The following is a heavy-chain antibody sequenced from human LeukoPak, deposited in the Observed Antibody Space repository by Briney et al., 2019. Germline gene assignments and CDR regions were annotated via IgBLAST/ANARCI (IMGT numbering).Heavy chain of an antibody. J-gene: IGHJ4*02. Sequence: ASVEVSCKASGYTFTSYAMHWVRQAPGQRLEWMGWINAGNGNTKYSQKFQGRVTITRDTSASTAYMELSSLRSEDTAVYYCARVFHGDYVFDYWGQGTLVTVSS. CDR2: INAGNGNT. V-gene: IGHV1-3*01. D-gene: IGHD4-17*01. CDR3: ARVFHGDYVFDY. CDR1: GYTFTSYA.